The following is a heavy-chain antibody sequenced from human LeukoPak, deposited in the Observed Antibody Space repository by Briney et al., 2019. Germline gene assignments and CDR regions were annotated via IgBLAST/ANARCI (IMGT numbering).Heavy chain of an antibody. Sequence: GGSLRLSCAASGFTFSSYWMSWVRQAPGKGLEWVANIKQDGSEKYYVDSVKGRFTISRDNAKNSLYLQMNSLKTEDTAVYYCTTGSYGFSDYWGQGTLVTVSS. CDR1: GFTFSSYW. J-gene: IGHJ4*02. V-gene: IGHV3-7*03. CDR2: IKQDGSEK. CDR3: TTGSYGFSDY. D-gene: IGHD5-18*01.